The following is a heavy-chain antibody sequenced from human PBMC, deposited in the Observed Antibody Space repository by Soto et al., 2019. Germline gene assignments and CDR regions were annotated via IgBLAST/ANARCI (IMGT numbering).Heavy chain of an antibody. V-gene: IGHV3-23*01. J-gene: IGHJ4*02. Sequence: GGSLRLSCAASGFSFSSYAMSWVRQPPGKGLEWVSGISGSSGSTYYADSVKGRFTISRDNSKNTLYLQMTSLRAEDTAVYCCAKATYYYDSSGYYPFDYWGQGTLVTVSS. CDR3: AKATYYYDSSGYYPFDY. CDR1: GFSFSSYA. CDR2: ISGSSGST. D-gene: IGHD3-22*01.